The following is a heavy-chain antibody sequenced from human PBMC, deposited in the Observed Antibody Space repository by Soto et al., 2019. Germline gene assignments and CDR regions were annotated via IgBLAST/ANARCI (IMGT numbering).Heavy chain of an antibody. CDR1: GYSFTSYW. CDR3: ARHEIAARRSYSYGMDV. J-gene: IGHJ6*02. V-gene: IGHV5-10-1*01. D-gene: IGHD6-6*01. CDR2: IDPSDSYT. Sequence: PGESLKISCKGSGYSFTSYWISWVRQMPGKGLEWMGRIDPSDSYTNYSPSFQGHVTISADKSISTAYLQWSSLKASDTAMYYCARHEIAARRSYSYGMDVWGQATTVTLS.